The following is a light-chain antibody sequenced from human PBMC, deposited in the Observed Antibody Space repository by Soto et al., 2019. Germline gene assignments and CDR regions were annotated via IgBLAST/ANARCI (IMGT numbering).Light chain of an antibody. Sequence: DIQMTQSPSSLSASVGDRVTITCRASQGISGSLNWYQQKPGKAPKLLIYAASKFQGGVPSIFSGSGSGTDFTLTISRLQPEDFATYYCQHYYNPPITFGQGTRLEIK. CDR1: QGISGS. CDR2: AAS. V-gene: IGKV1-39*01. CDR3: QHYYNPPIT. J-gene: IGKJ5*01.